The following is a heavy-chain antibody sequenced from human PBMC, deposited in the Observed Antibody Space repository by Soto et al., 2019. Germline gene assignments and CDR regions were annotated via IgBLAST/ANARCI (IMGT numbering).Heavy chain of an antibody. CDR1: GFTFSSYG. J-gene: IGHJ4*02. CDR3: ARLSDFLDY. Sequence: QVRLVESGGGVVQPGRSLRLSCAASGFTFSSYGMHWVRQAPSKGLEWVGVMWYDGGVKYYADSVKGRFTISRDNSKNTPYLQMNSLRAEDTAVYYCARLSDFLDYWGQGTLVTVSS. D-gene: IGHD2-21*02. CDR2: MWYDGGVK. V-gene: IGHV3-33*01.